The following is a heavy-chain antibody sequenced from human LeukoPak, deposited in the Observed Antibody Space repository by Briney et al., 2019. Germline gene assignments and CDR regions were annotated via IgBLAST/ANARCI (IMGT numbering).Heavy chain of an antibody. CDR2: IYPGDSDT. CDR3: ARRSGSYHFDY. D-gene: IGHD1-26*01. J-gene: IGHJ4*02. V-gene: IGHV5-51*01. Sequence: AEALKISCKGAGDSFTSYWIGWVRQMPGKGLVWMGIIYPGDSDTRYSPSLQGKVTISADKSISTAYLQWSSLKASDTAMYYCARRSGSYHFDYWGQGTLVTVSS. CDR1: GDSFTSYW.